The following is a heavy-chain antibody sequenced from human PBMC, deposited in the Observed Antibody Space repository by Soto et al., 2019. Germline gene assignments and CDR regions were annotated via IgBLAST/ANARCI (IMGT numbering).Heavy chain of an antibody. J-gene: IGHJ4*02. CDR2: ISAYNGNT. CDR3: AREEFYDILTGYQNLYYFDY. V-gene: IGHV1-18*04. D-gene: IGHD3-9*01. CDR1: GYTFTSYG. Sequence: ASVKVSCKASGYTFTSYGISWVRQAPGQGLEWMGWISAYNGNTNYAQKLQGRVTMTTDTSTSTAYMELRSLRSDDTAVYYCAREEFYDILTGYQNLYYFDYWGQGTLVTVSS.